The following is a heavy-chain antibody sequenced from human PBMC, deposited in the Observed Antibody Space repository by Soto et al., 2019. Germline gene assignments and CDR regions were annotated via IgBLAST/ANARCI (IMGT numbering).Heavy chain of an antibody. Sequence: PSETLSLTCTVSGGSIRSGGYYWSWVRQNPRKGLEWIGNIYYSGNTYYNPSLKSRLTISVDTSKNQFSLNLRSDDTAVYYCARGLYSSGAFDIWGQGTMVTVSS. CDR3: ARGLYSSGAFDI. CDR2: IYYSGNT. V-gene: IGHV4-31*03. D-gene: IGHD6-19*01. CDR1: GGSIRSGGYY. J-gene: IGHJ3*02.